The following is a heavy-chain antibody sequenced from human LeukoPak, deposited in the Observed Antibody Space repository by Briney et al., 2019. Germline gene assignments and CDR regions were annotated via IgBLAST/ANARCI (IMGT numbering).Heavy chain of an antibody. CDR1: GFTFSSYE. V-gene: IGHV3-48*03. CDR2: ISSSGSTI. CDR3: AREFPTSHFHDY. J-gene: IGHJ4*02. Sequence: GGSLRLSCAASGFTFSSYEMNWVRQAPGKGLEWVSYISSSGSTIYYADSVKGRFTISRDNAKNSLYLQMNSLRAEDTAVYYCAREFPTSHFHDYWGQGTLVTVSS. D-gene: IGHD2-2*01.